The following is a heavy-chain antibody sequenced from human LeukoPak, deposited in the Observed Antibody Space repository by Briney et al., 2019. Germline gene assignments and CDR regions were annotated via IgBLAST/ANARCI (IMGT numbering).Heavy chain of an antibody. CDR3: ARGADCSSTSCYLFDY. D-gene: IGHD2-2*01. CDR1: GYTFTGYY. Sequence: ASVKVSCKASGYTFTGYYMHWVRQAPGQGLEWMGRINPNSGGTNYAQKFQGRVTMTRDTSISTAYMELSRVRSDDTAVYYCARGADCSSTSCYLFDYWGQGTLVTVSS. CDR2: INPNSGGT. J-gene: IGHJ4*02. V-gene: IGHV1-2*06.